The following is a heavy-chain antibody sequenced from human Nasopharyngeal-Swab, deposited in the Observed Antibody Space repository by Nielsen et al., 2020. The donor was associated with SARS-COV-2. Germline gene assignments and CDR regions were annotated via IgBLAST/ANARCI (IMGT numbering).Heavy chain of an antibody. Sequence: GESLKISCSASGFTFGNYAMHWVRQAPGKGLEYVSAITSNGDTTHYADSVKGRFIVSRDNSKNTLYLQVSSLRAEDTAVYYCVKRRGYSLVAYDSWGQGTLVTVSS. D-gene: IGHD5-18*01. J-gene: IGHJ4*02. CDR3: VKRRGYSLVAYDS. CDR1: GFTFGNYA. V-gene: IGHV3-64D*06. CDR2: ITSNGDTT.